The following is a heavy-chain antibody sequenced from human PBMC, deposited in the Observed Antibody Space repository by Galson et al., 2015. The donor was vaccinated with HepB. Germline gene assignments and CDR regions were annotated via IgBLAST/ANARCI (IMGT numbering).Heavy chain of an antibody. V-gene: IGHV3-23*01. D-gene: IGHD4/OR15-4a*01. CDR3: AKDDMESPYGGYALDV. CDR1: GFPFS. Sequence: CLRISCAASGFPFSMTWVRQAPGKGLEWVSGISGSGGSTYYADSVKGRVTIARDNSKNTLYLQMNRLRVEDTAVYYCAKDDMESPYGGYALDVWGQGTMVTVSS. CDR2: ISGSGGST. J-gene: IGHJ3*01.